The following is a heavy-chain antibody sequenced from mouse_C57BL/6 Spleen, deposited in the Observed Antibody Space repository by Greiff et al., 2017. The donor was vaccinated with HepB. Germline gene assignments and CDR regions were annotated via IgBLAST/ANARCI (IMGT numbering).Heavy chain of an antibody. CDR1: GYTFTDYN. CDR3: SSWGYYSNYVGFAY. D-gene: IGHD2-5*01. Sequence: EVQLQQSGPELVKPGASVKIPCKASGYTFTDYNMDWVKQSHGKSLEWIGDINPNNGGTIYNQKFKGKATLTVDKSSSTAYMELRSLTSEDTAVYYWSSWGYYSNYVGFAYWGQGTLVTVSA. V-gene: IGHV1-18*01. J-gene: IGHJ3*01. CDR2: INPNNGGT.